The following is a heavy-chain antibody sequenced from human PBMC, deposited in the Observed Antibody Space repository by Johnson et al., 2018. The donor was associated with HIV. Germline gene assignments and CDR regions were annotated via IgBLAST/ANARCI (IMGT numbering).Heavy chain of an antibody. CDR1: GFTFDDYA. Sequence: VQLVESGGGLVQPGRSLRLSCAASGFTFDDYAMHWVRQAPGKGLEWVGRIKSKTDGGTTDYAAPVKGRFTISRDNAKNSLYLQMNSLRAEDTALYYCAKDMEGPSWDAFDIWGQGTMVTVSS. CDR2: IKSKTDGGTT. J-gene: IGHJ3*02. V-gene: IGHV3-9*01. D-gene: IGHD3-3*01. CDR3: AKDMEGPSWDAFDI.